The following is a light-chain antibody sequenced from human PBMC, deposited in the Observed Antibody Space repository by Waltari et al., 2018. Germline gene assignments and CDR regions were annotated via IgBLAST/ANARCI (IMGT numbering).Light chain of an antibody. CDR2: KDS. V-gene: IGLV3-25*03. J-gene: IGLJ2*01. Sequence: SYDLTQPPSVSVSPGQTARITCSGDSLPKLYSYWYQQKPGQAPVLLIYKDSERPSGIPGRFSGPSAGTTATLTISGVQAEDEADYYCQSADTKFANHVVFGGGTQLTVL. CDR1: SLPKLY. CDR3: QSADTKFANHVV.